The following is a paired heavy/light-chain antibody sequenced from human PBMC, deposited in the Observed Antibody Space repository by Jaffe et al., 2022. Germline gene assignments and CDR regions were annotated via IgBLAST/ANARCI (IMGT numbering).Heavy chain of an antibody. CDR2: TIALIGVP. V-gene: IGHV1-69*16. D-gene: IGHD3-10*01. J-gene: IGHJ3*02. Sequence: QVQLVQSGTEVKRPGSSVKVSCRTSGGTFRSSTIHWVRQAPGQGLEWMGRTIALIGVPAYAQKFQDRITITTDDSTAAAYMELRSLRSEDTAVYYCARGRGRWDPRGTDAFDIWGQGTMVIVSS. CDR3: ARGRGRWDPRGTDAFDI. CDR1: GGTFRSST.
Light chain of an antibody. CDR3: SSYAGRHVV. V-gene: IGLV2-8*01. CDR1: SSDVGGYNF. J-gene: IGLJ2*01. CDR2: EVI. Sequence: QSALTQPPSASGSPGQSVTISCTGTSSDVGGYNFVSWYQHHPGKAPKLLIYEVIKRPSGVPDRFSGSKSDNTASLTVSGLQVEDEADYYCSSYAGRHVVFGGGTRLTVL.